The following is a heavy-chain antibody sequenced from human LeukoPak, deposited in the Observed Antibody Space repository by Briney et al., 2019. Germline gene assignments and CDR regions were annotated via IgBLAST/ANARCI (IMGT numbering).Heavy chain of an antibody. V-gene: IGHV4-4*02. CDR1: GGSISSSYW. J-gene: IGHJ4*02. CDR2: IYHSGST. CDR3: ATCYYYVWGQ. D-gene: IGHD3-16*01. Sequence: PSETLSLTCAVSGGSISSSYWWSWVRQPPGKGLEWIGEIYHSGSTNYNPSLESRVTISVDKSKNQFSLKLSSVTAADTAVYYCATCYYYVWGQWGQGTLVTVSS.